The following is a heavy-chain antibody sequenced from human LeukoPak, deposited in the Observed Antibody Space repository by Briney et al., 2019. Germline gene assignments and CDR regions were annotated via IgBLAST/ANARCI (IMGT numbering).Heavy chain of an antibody. D-gene: IGHD2-8*02. CDR3: TKAPLRSCSGAFCYPFDY. CDR2: TVGGRPDT. V-gene: IGHV3-NL1*01. Sequence: GGSLRLSCAASGFTFSSYGMHWVRQAPGKGLEWVAATVGGRPDTYHADSVKGRFTVSRDDSRSTLFLQMNSLRVEDTAVYYCTKAPLRSCSGAFCYPFDYWGQGTLVTVSS. CDR1: GFTFSSYG. J-gene: IGHJ4*02.